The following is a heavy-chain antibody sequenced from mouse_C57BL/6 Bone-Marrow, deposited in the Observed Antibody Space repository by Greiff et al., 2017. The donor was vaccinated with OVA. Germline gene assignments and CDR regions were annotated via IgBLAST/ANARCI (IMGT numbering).Heavy chain of an antibody. CDR3: VRHDVYWYFDV. V-gene: IGHV10-1*01. Sequence: EVKLMESGGGLVQPKGSLKLSCAASGFSFNTYAMNWVRQAPGKGLEWVARIRSKSNNYATYYADSVKDRFTIYRDDSESMLYLQMNTLKTEDTAMYYCVRHDVYWYFDVWGTGTTVTVTS. CDR1: GFSFNTYA. J-gene: IGHJ1*03. D-gene: IGHD2-3*01. CDR2: IRSKSNNYAT.